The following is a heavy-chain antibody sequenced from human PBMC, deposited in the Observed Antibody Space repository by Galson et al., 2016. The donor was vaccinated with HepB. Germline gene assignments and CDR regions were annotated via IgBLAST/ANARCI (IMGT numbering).Heavy chain of an antibody. CDR3: ARDPPGVPDFALDV. CDR1: GFTVSSNC. J-gene: IGHJ6*02. V-gene: IGHV3-66*01. CDR2: ICDGGSA. D-gene: IGHD3-10*01. Sequence: SLRLSCAASGFTVSSNCMSWVRQAPGKGLEWVSLICDGGSAYYTDSVKARFTISRVNSKNTLYLQMNNLRPEDTAVYFCARDPPGVPDFALDVWGQGTTVTVSS.